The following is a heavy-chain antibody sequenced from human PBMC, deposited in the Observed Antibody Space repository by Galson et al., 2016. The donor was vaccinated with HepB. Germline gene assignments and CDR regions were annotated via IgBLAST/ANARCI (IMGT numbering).Heavy chain of an antibody. V-gene: IGHV6-1*01. D-gene: IGHD6-25*01. Sequence: CAISGDSVSSNSATWNWIRQSPSRGLEWLGRTYYRSAWLDDYAISVKSRISINPDTSKNQFSLKLSSVTAADTAIYYCAKDVSHQRLLEGWFDPWGQGTLVTVSS. CDR1: GDSVSSNSAT. CDR2: TYYRSAWLD. J-gene: IGHJ5*02. CDR3: AKDVSHQRLLEGWFDP.